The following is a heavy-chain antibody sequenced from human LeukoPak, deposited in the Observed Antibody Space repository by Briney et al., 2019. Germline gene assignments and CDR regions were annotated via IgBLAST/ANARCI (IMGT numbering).Heavy chain of an antibody. D-gene: IGHD2-15*01. Sequence: GRSRRLSCAASGFTVSRNYMSWVRQAPGKGLEWVSATYSGGYTYYAHSLKGRFTVSSDSSENTLYLQMNSLKAEDTAIYYCARAQDYCSGSTCYGYFQYWGQGTLVTVSS. J-gene: IGHJ1*01. CDR1: GFTVSRNY. V-gene: IGHV3-53*01. CDR3: ARAQDYCSGSTCYGYFQY. CDR2: TYSGGYT.